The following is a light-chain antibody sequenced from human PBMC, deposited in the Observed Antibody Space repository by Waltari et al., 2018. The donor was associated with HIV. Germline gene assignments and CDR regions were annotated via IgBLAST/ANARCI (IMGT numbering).Light chain of an antibody. J-gene: IGLJ2*01. CDR1: KLGDKY. Sequence: SYELTQPPSVSVSPGQTASITCSGDKLGDKYACWYHQKPGQSPVLVIYQDSKRPSGIPGRFSGSNSGNTATLTISGTQAMDEADYYCQAWDSSTGVFGGGTKLTVL. CDR2: QDS. V-gene: IGLV3-1*01. CDR3: QAWDSSTGV.